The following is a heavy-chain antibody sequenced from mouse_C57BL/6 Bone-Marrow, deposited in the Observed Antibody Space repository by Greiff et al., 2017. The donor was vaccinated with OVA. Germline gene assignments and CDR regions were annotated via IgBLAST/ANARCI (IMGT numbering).Heavy chain of an antibody. J-gene: IGHJ1*03. CDR1: GYNINDYY. CDR3: ASPITAVPYWYFDV. V-gene: IGHV14-2*01. Sequence: VQLQQSGAELVKPGASVKLSCTASGYNINDYYMHWVKQRTEQGLEWIGRIDPEDGETKYAPKFQGQATMTADTSSNTAYLQLSSLTSEDTAVYYCASPITAVPYWYFDVWGTGTTVTVSS. D-gene: IGHD1-1*01. CDR2: IDPEDGET.